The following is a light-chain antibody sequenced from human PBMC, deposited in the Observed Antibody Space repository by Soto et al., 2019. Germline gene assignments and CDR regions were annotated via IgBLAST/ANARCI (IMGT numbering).Light chain of an antibody. CDR3: SSYTTSNTYV. J-gene: IGLJ1*01. Sequence: ALAQPASVSGYPGQSITISCTGRSSDVGGYNYVSWYQQHPGKAPKFMIYEVSRRPSGVSNRFSGSKSGNTASLTVSGLQAEDEADYYCSSYTTSNTYVFGTGTKVTVL. CDR1: SSDVGGYNY. CDR2: EVS. V-gene: IGLV2-14*01.